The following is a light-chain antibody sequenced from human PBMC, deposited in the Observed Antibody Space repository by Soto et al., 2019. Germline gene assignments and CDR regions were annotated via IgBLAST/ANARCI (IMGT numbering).Light chain of an antibody. CDR1: QSISSW. V-gene: IGKV1-5*03. Sequence: VQMTKSPSTLSASVGDRVTITCRASQSISSWLAWYQQKPGKAPKLLIYKASSLESGVPSRFSGSGSGTEFTLTISSLQPDDFATYYCQQYNSYWTFGQGIKVDIK. CDR2: KAS. J-gene: IGKJ1*01. CDR3: QQYNSYWT.